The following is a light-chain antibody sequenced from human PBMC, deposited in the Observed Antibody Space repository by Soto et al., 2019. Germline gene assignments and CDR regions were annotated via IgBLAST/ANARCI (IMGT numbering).Light chain of an antibody. CDR3: QQRSNWPRS. CDR2: DAS. J-gene: IGKJ5*01. CDR1: QSVSSY. Sequence: EIVLTQSPATLSLSPGERATLSCRASQSVSSYLAWYQQKPGQAPRLLIYDASNRATGIPARFSGSGSGTDFTLTIISLEPEDFAVYYCQQRSNWPRSFCQGTRLEIK. V-gene: IGKV3-11*01.